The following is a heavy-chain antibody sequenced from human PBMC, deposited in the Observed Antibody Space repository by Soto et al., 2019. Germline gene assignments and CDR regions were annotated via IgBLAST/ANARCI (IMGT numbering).Heavy chain of an antibody. CDR1: GFTFSDSA. Sequence: EVQLVESGGGLVQPGGSLKLSCAASGFTFSDSAVHWVRQASGKGLEWIGRIRSKPNNYATAYAASVTGRFIISRDDSKNTAYLQMNRLETEDTAVYYCTRHKADCLGLGTLVTVSS. J-gene: IGHJ4*02. V-gene: IGHV3-73*02. CDR2: IRSKPNNYAT. CDR3: TRHKADC.